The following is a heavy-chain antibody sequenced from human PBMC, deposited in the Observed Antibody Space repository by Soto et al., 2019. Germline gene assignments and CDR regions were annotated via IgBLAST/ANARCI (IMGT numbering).Heavy chain of an antibody. CDR1: GFTFSAYW. Sequence: GGSLRLSCSVSGFTFSAYWMHWVRQVPGKGLTWVSRISDDGSTATYADSVKGRFVISRDNAKNSLYLEMNTLRADDSGLYYCARGPRVSSTGTGAHWGRGTLVTVSS. CDR2: ISDDGSTA. D-gene: IGHD1-1*01. V-gene: IGHV3-74*01. J-gene: IGHJ4*02. CDR3: ARGPRVSSTGTGAH.